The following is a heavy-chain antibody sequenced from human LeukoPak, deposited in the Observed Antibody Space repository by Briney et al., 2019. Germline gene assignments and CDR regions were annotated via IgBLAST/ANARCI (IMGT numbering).Heavy chain of an antibody. CDR2: IYSGGST. CDR1: GFTVSSNY. D-gene: IGHD3-3*01. J-gene: IGHJ4*02. V-gene: IGHV3-66*01. Sequence: GGSLRLSCAASGFTVSSNYMSWVRQAPGKGLEWVSVIYSGGSTYYADSVKGRFTISRDNSKNTLYLQMNSLRAEDTAVYYCAKPSNLYDFWSGYAWGQGTLVTVSS. CDR3: AKPSNLYDFWSGYA.